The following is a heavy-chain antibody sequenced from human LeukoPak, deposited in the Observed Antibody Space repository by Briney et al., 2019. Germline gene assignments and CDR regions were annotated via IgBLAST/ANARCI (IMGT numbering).Heavy chain of an antibody. D-gene: IGHD3-22*01. CDR2: MSDSGGRT. CDR1: GLTLSNYG. CDR3: AKRGVVIRVILVGFHKEAYYFDS. V-gene: IGHV3-23*01. J-gene: IGHJ4*02. Sequence: GGSLRLSCAVSGLTLSNYGMSWVRQAPGKGLEWGAGMSDSGGRTNYADSVKGRFTISRDNPKNTLYLQMNSLRAEDTAVYFCAKRGVVIRVILVGFHKEAYYFDSWGQGALVTVSS.